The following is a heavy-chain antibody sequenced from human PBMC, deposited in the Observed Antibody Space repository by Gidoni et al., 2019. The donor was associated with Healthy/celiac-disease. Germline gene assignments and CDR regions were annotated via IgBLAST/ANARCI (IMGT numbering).Heavy chain of an antibody. CDR1: GFTFSKAW. CDR2: IKSKTDGGTT. V-gene: IGHV3-15*01. CDR3: SRQAREMATIYWSAFDI. Sequence: EVQLVESGGGLVKPGGSLRLSCAASGFTFSKAWISWVRQAPGKGLEWVGRIKSKTDGGTTYYAAPVKGRFTISRDDSKNTLYLQMNSLKTEDTAVYYCSRQAREMATIYWSAFDIWGQGTMVTVSS. D-gene: IGHD5-12*01. J-gene: IGHJ3*02.